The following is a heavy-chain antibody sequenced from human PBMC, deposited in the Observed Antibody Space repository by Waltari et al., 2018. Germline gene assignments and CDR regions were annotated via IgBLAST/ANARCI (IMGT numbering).Heavy chain of an antibody. CDR3: AHLFVIRTFDAFDI. Sequence: EVQLVESGGGLVQPGGSLRLSCGVSGFPFTRHRMHWVRQPPGKGLGWVSRISPDGSDTNYADSVKGRFAISRDNAKNTLYLQMHSLRAEDTAVYYCAHLFVIRTFDAFDIWGQGTMVTVSS. CDR2: ISPDGSDT. CDR1: GFPFTRHR. D-gene: IGHD3-10*01. J-gene: IGHJ3*02. V-gene: IGHV3-74*01.